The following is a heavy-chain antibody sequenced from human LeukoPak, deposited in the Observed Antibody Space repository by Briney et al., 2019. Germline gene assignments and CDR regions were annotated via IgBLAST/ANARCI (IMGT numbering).Heavy chain of an antibody. CDR1: GYTFTSYG. D-gene: IGHD1-26*01. CDR3: AKDGTLGATASDY. CDR2: ISAYNGDT. J-gene: IGHJ4*02. V-gene: IGHV1-18*01. Sequence: ASVKVSCKASGYTFTSYGISWVRQAPGQGLEWMGWISAYNGDTNYAQNLQGRLTMTTDTSTSTAYMELGRLRSDDTAVYYCAKDGTLGATASDYWGQGTLVTVSS.